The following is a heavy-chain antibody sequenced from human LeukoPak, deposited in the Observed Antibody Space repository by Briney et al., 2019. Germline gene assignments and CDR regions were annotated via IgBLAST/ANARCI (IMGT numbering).Heavy chain of an antibody. CDR3: AVLGGKPPGIDY. CDR1: GGSFSGYY. Sequence: SETLSLTCAVYGGSFSGYYWSWIRQPPGKGLEWIGEINHSGSTNYNPSLKSRVTISVDTSKNQFSLKLSSVTAADTAVYYCAVLGGKPPGIDYWGQGTLVTVSS. CDR2: INHSGST. V-gene: IGHV4-34*01. D-gene: IGHD3-16*01. J-gene: IGHJ4*02.